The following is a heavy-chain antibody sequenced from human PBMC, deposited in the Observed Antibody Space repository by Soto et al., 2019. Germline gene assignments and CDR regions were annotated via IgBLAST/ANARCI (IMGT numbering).Heavy chain of an antibody. J-gene: IGHJ6*02. CDR1: GGTLSSYA. Sequence: GASVKVSCKASGGTLSSYAISWVRQAPGQGLEWMGGIIPIFGTANYAQKFQGRVTITADESTSTAYMELSSLRSEDTAVYYCARVISNGLDFWSGYYFPYCGMDVWGQGTTVTVSS. CDR2: IIPIFGTA. V-gene: IGHV1-69*13. D-gene: IGHD3-3*01. CDR3: ARVISNGLDFWSGYYFPYCGMDV.